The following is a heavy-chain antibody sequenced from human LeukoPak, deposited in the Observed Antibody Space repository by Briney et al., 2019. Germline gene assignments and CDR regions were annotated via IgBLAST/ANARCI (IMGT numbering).Heavy chain of an antibody. D-gene: IGHD2-21*02. CDR1: GDSVSSNSAA. J-gene: IGHJ4*02. V-gene: IGHV6-1*01. CDR2: TYYRSKWYN. CDR3: ARNRVGTAGFKVPFDH. Sequence: SQTLSLTCAISGDSVSSNSAAWNWIRQSPSRGLEWLGRTYYRSKWYNDYAVSVKSRISINSDIQEPVLLQLNSVTPEDTAVYYCARNRVGTAGFKVPFDHWGQGTLVTVPS.